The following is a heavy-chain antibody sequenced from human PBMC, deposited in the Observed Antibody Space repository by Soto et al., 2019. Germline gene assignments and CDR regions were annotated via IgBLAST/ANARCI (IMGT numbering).Heavy chain of an antibody. Sequence: GGSLRLSCAASGITFSSYALTWVRQAPGRGLDWVSLISGSGVMRHYADSVKGRFTVSRDNSKNTLYLQMNGLRVEDTAVYFCATMFYYDSSDYYYFDSWGLGTVVTVSS. CDR3: ATMFYYDSSDYYYFDS. CDR2: ISGSGVMR. V-gene: IGHV3-23*01. J-gene: IGHJ4*02. CDR1: GITFSSYA. D-gene: IGHD3-22*01.